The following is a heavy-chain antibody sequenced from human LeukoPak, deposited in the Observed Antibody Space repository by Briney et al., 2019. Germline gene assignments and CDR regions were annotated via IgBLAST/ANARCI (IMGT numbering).Heavy chain of an antibody. CDR3: AKPELGYCSSTSCYNHDY. CDR1: GFTFSSYA. D-gene: IGHD2-2*01. V-gene: IGHV3-23*01. CDR2: ISGSGGST. J-gene: IGHJ4*02. Sequence: GGSLRLSCAASGFTFSSYAMSWVRQAPGKGLGWVSAISGSGGSTYYADSVKGRFTISRDNSKNTLYLQMNSLRGEDTAVYYCAKPELGYCSSTSCYNHDYWSQGTLVTVSS.